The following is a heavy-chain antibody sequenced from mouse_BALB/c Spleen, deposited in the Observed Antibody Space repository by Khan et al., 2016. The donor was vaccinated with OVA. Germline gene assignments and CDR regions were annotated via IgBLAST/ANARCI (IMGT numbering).Heavy chain of an antibody. CDR1: GFSLTSNG. CDR2: IWGDGSI. J-gene: IGHJ2*01. Sequence: QVQLKESGPGLVAPSQSLSITCTVSGFSLTSNGVSWVRQPPGKGLEWLGVIWGDGSINYHSGLKSRLSISKDNSKSQVFLKLNSLQTEDTATYYCATLRVFYFDYWGQGTTLTVSS. CDR3: ATLRVFYFDY. V-gene: IGHV2-3*01.